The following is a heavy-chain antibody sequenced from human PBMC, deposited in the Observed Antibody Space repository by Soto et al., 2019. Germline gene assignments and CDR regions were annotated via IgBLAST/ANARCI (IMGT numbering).Heavy chain of an antibody. CDR3: ARGWNYDILTGFEY. J-gene: IGHJ4*02. CDR1: GFTFSSYA. D-gene: IGHD3-9*01. CDR2: ISYDGSNK. V-gene: IGHV3-30-3*01. Sequence: GGSLRLSCAASGFTFSSYAMHWVRQAPGKGLEWVAVISYDGSNKYYADSVKGRFTISRDNSKNTLYLQMNSLRAEDTAVYYCARGWNYDILTGFEYWGQGTLVTVSS.